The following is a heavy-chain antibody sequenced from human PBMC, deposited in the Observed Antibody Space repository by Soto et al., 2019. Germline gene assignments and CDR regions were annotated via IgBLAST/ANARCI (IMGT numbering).Heavy chain of an antibody. CDR1: GFTFSSYG. CDR2: IWYDGSNK. J-gene: IGHJ4*02. D-gene: IGHD2-8*01. Sequence: GGSLRLSCAASGFTFSSYGMHWVRQAPGKGLEWVAVIWYDGSNKYYADSVKGRFTISRDNSKNTLYLQMNSLRAEDTAVYYCARDSNHCTNGVCYAPSDYWGQGTLVTVSS. V-gene: IGHV3-33*01. CDR3: ARDSNHCTNGVCYAPSDY.